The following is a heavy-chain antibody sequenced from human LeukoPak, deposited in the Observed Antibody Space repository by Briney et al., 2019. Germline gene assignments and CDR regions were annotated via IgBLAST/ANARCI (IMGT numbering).Heavy chain of an antibody. CDR3: ATVNSDYVWGSYRYIDY. J-gene: IGHJ4*02. V-gene: IGHV3-7*01. D-gene: IGHD3-16*02. CDR2: IKQDGSEK. CDR1: GFTFSSYW. Sequence: GGSLRLSWAASGFTFSSYWMSWVRQAPGKGLEWVANIKQDGSEKYYVDSVKGRFTISRDNTKNSLYLQMNSLRAEDTAVYYCATVNSDYVWGSYRYIDYWGQGTLVTVSS.